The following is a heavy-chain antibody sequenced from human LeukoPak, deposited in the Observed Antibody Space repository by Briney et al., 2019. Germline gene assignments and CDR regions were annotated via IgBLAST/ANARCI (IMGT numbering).Heavy chain of an antibody. D-gene: IGHD2-2*02. J-gene: IGHJ4*02. CDR1: GASIISSSYS. Sequence: SETLSLTCTVSGASIISSSYSWGWIRQPPGKGLEWIGSIYYSGSTYYNPSLKSRVTLSVDTSKHQFSLKLSSVTAADTSVYYCARLATYCSSASCYRHFDYWGQGTLVTVSS. CDR3: ARLATYCSSASCYRHFDY. CDR2: IYYSGST. V-gene: IGHV4-39*01.